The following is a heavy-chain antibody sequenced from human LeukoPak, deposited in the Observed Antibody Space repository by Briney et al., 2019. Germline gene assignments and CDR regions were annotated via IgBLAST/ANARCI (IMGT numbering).Heavy chain of an antibody. J-gene: IGHJ4*02. Sequence: GGSLRLSCAASGFTFSNYAMSWVRQAPGKGLECVSAISDSGDKTDYADSVRGRFTIYRDNSKDTLYLQMNSLGATDTAVYYCAKDGGGYCNNSSCWGQGTLVTVSS. CDR2: ISDSGDKT. D-gene: IGHD2-2*01. V-gene: IGHV3-23*01. CDR3: AKDGGGYCNNSSC. CDR1: GFTFSNYA.